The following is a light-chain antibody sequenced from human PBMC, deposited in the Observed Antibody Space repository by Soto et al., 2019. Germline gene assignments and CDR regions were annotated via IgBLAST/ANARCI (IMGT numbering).Light chain of an antibody. J-gene: IGLJ3*02. CDR2: DTS. V-gene: IGLV7-46*01. CDR1: TGPVTSGHY. Sequence: QAVVTQEPSLTVSPGGTVTLTCGSSTGPVTSGHYTCWFQQKPGQAPRTLIFDTSHKHSWTPARLSGSLLGGKAAMPLSGAQHEYEADYCCSLSYSGASWVFGGGTKVTV. CDR3: SLSYSGASWV.